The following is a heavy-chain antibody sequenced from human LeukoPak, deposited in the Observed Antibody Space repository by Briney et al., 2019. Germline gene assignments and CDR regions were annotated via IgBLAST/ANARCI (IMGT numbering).Heavy chain of an antibody. V-gene: IGHV4-59*01. CDR1: GVSISSYY. J-gene: IGHJ4*02. CDR2: ICYSGST. D-gene: IGHD3-22*01. Sequence: PSETLSLTGTVSGVSISSYYWSWIRQPPGKGLEGMGYICYSGSTNYTPSLKSRVTISVDTSKTQFSLKMSSVTAADTAAYYCARTYYYDSSGYPYFDYWGKGTLVTVSS. CDR3: ARTYYYDSSGYPYFDY.